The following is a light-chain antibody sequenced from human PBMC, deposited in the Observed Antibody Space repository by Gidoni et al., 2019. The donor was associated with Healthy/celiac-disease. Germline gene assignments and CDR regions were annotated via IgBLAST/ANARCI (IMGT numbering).Light chain of an antibody. CDR1: QGISHY. J-gene: IGKJ4*01. CDR2: AAS. Sequence: DIQMTQSPSSLSASVGDRVTISCRASQGISHYLAWYQQKPGKVPKLLIYAASTLQSGVPSRLSGSGSGTDFPLTISSLQPEDVATYYCQKYDSDPLTFGGGTKVEIK. V-gene: IGKV1-27*01. CDR3: QKYDSDPLT.